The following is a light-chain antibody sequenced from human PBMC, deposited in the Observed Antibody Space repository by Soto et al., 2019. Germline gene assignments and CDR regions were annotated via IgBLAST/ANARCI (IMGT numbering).Light chain of an antibody. CDR2: GNS. J-gene: IGLJ1*01. CDR1: SSNIGAGYD. Sequence: QSVLTQPPSVSGAPGQRVTISCTGSSSNIGAGYDVHWYQQLPGTAPKLLIYGNSNRPSGVPDRFSGSKSGTSASLAITGLQADGEADYYCQSYDSSVTLRVFGTGTKVTVL. CDR3: QSYDSSVTLRV. V-gene: IGLV1-40*01.